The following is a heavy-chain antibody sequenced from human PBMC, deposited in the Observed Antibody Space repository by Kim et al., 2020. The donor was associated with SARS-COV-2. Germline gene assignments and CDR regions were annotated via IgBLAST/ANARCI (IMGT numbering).Heavy chain of an antibody. V-gene: IGHV3-23*03. CDR2: IYSGGSST. CDR3: AKDLSPLWFGELYDY. CDR1: GFTFSSYA. J-gene: IGHJ4*02. Sequence: GGSLRLSCAVSGFTFSSYAMSWVRQAPGKGLEWVSVIYSGGSSTYYADSVKGRFTISRDNSKNTLYLQMNSLRAEDTAVYYCAKDLSPLWFGELYDYWGQGTLVTVSS. D-gene: IGHD3-10*01.